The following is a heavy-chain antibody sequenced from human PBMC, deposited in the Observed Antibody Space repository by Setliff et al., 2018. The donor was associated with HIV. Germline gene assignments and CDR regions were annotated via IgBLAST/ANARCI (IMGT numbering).Heavy chain of an antibody. CDR1: GGSFTTYY. J-gene: IGHJ4*02. CDR3: GRGGGRVDY. V-gene: IGHV4-34*01. Sequence: PSETLSLTCGVYGGSFTTYYWTWIRQPPGKGLEWLGEINHSGSTNYNSSLKSRVTISVDTSMNQFSLKLSSVTAADTAVYYCGRGGGRVDYWGQGTLVTVSS. CDR2: INHSGST. D-gene: IGHD3-10*01.